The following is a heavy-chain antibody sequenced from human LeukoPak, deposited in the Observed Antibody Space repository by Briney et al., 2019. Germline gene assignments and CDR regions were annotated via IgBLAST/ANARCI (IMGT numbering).Heavy chain of an antibody. CDR3: ASGPYWYFDL. CDR2: INSDGSST. J-gene: IGHJ2*01. Sequence: GQSLRLSCAASGFTFSSYWMHWVRQAPGKGLVWVSRINSDGSSTRYADSVKGRFTISRDNAKNTLYLQMNSLRAEDTAVYYCASGPYWYFDLWGRGTLVTVSS. V-gene: IGHV3-74*01. CDR1: GFTFSSYW.